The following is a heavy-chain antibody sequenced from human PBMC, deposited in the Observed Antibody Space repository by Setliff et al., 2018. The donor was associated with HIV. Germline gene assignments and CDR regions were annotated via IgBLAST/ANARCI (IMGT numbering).Heavy chain of an antibody. CDR1: GGSFIDHK. J-gene: IGHJ4*02. CDR2: IDHSGST. V-gene: IGHV4-34*01. CDR3: ARGHPIVPTGLVSFYFDH. Sequence: SETLSLTCAVYGGSFIDHKWRRIRQSPGKGLEWIGDIDHSGSTNYNPSLKSRVTISVDTSKNQFSLKLSSVSAADTAVYYCARGHPIVPTGLVSFYFDHWGQGTLVTVSS. D-gene: IGHD2-2*01.